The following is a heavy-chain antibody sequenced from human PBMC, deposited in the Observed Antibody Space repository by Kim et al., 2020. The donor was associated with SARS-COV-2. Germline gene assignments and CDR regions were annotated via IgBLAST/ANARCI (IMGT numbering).Heavy chain of an antibody. CDR3: AREAPMVRGLNWFDP. CDR2: IYYSGST. Sequence: SETLSLTCTVSGGSISSSSYYWGWIRQPPGKGLEWIGSIYYSGSTYYNPSLKSRVTISVDTSKNQFSLKLSSVTAAATGVYYCAREAPMVRGLNWFDPWGEGTLVTVYS. D-gene: IGHD3-10*01. J-gene: IGHJ5*02. V-gene: IGHV4-39*07. CDR1: GGSISSSSYY.